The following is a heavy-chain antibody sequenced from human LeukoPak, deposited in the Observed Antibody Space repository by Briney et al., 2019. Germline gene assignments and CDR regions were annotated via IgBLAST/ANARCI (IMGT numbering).Heavy chain of an antibody. J-gene: IGHJ4*02. D-gene: IGHD3-22*01. Sequence: GGSLRLSCTASGFTFSSYSMNWVRQAPGKGLEWVSSISSSSSYIYYADSVKGRFTISRDNAKNSLYLQLNSLRAEDTAVYYCASPYDSSGYYYGYWGQGTLVTVSS. CDR2: ISSSSSYI. CDR1: GFTFSSYS. V-gene: IGHV3-21*01. CDR3: ASPYDSSGYYYGY.